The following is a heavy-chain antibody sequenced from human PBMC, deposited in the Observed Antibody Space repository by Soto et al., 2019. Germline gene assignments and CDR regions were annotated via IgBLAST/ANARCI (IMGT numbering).Heavy chain of an antibody. J-gene: IGHJ5*02. CDR2: MNPNGGNT. D-gene: IGHD3-3*01. Sequence: GASVKVSCKASGYTFTSYDINWVRQATGQGLEWMGWMNPNGGNTGYAQKFQGRVTMTRNTSISTAYMELSSLRSEDTAVYYCAREDVLRFLEWPRGFDPWGQGTLVTVSS. V-gene: IGHV1-8*01. CDR1: GYTFTSYD. CDR3: AREDVLRFLEWPRGFDP.